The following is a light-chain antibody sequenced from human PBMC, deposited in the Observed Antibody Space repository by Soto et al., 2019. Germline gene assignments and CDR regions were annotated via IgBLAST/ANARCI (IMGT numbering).Light chain of an antibody. Sequence: DIQMTQSPSTLSASVGDRVTITCRASQSISSSLAWYQQKPGKAPKLLIYKASSLDSGVPSRFSGSGSGTEFTLTISSVRSGDFASYYCHQYNSYCTFGVGTKVEIK. J-gene: IGKJ4*02. V-gene: IGKV1-5*03. CDR2: KAS. CDR3: HQYNSYCT. CDR1: QSISSS.